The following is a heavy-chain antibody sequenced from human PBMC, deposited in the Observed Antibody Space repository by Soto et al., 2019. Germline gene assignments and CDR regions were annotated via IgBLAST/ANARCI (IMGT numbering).Heavy chain of an antibody. CDR1: GDSISSSSYY. D-gene: IGHD3-10*01. Sequence: SETLSLTCTVSGDSISSSSYYWGWIRQPPGKGLEWIGSIYYSGSTYYNPSLKSRVTISVDTSMNQFSLKVNSVTAADTAVYYCARARPSGSGSYTSNTDAFHIWGQGTMDTVSS. J-gene: IGHJ3*02. CDR2: IYYSGST. CDR3: ARARPSGSGSYTSNTDAFHI. V-gene: IGHV4-39*01.